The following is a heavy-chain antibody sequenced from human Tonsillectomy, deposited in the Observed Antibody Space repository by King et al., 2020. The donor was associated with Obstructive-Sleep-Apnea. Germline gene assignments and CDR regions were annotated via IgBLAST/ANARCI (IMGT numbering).Heavy chain of an antibody. D-gene: IGHD2-15*01. CDR1: GFSLTTSGMC. CDR3: ALISDSSSWLFDY. J-gene: IGHJ4*01. V-gene: IGHV2-70*11. Sequence: VTLKESGPALVKPTQTLKLTCTFSGFSLTTSGMCVNWIRQPPGKALEWLARIDWDDDRYYTPSLKTRLSISKETSKNQVVLTMTNMDPVDTATYYCALISDSSSWLFDYWGQGSLVIVSS. CDR2: IDWDDDR.